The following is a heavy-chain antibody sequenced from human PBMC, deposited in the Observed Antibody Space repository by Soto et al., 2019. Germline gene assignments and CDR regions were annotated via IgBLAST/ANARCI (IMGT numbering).Heavy chain of an antibody. CDR2: INSGATTT. Sequence: EVQLVESGGGLVQPGGSLRLSCAASGFTFSSSWMHWVRQGPGKGLVWVSRINSGATTTNYADSVKGRFTISRDNAKNTLYLQMDSLTAAYTAVYYCARGPTGWFGYDYWGQGTLVTVSS. D-gene: IGHD3-10*01. CDR3: ARGPTGWFGYDY. J-gene: IGHJ4*02. CDR1: GFTFSSSW. V-gene: IGHV3-74*01.